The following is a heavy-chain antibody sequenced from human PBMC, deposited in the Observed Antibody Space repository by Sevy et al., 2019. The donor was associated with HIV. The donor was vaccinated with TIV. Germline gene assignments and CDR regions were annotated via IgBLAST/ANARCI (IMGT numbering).Heavy chain of an antibody. CDR3: TRQGDIVLVPAAIRGAFDI. J-gene: IGHJ3*02. CDR1: GFTFSGSA. CDR2: IRSKANSYAT. Sequence: GGSLRLSCAASGFTFSGSAMHWVRQASGKGLEWVGRIRSKANSYATAYAASVKGRFTISGDDSKNTAYLQMNSLKTEDTAVYYCTRQGDIVLVPAAIRGAFDIWGQGTMVTVSS. D-gene: IGHD2-2*01. V-gene: IGHV3-73*01.